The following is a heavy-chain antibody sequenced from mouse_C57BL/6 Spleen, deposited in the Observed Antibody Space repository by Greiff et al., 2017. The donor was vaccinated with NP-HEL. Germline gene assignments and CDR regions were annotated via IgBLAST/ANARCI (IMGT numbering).Heavy chain of an antibody. D-gene: IGHD2-4*01. V-gene: IGHV3-6*01. CDR2: ISYDGSN. Sequence: EVHLVESGPGLVKPSQSLSLTCSVTGYSITSGYYWNWIRQFPGNKLEWMGYISYDGSNNYNPSLKNRISITRDTSKNQFFLKLNSVTTEDTATYYCARGGDYDVGAMDYWGQGTSVTVSS. CDR1: GYSITSGYY. J-gene: IGHJ4*01. CDR3: ARGGDYDVGAMDY.